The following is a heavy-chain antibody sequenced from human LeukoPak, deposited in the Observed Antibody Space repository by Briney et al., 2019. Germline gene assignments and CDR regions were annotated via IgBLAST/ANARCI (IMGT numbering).Heavy chain of an antibody. D-gene: IGHD6-19*01. Sequence: GGSLRLSCAASGFTFSNYAMIWVRQAPGKGLEWVSALSGSGATTYYADSVKGRSTISRDNSKKTLYLQMNSLRVEDTAVYYCANGKSELSSGWPRGTFWGQGTLVSVSS. CDR1: GFTFSNYA. CDR2: LSGSGATT. CDR3: ANGKSELSSGWPRGTF. J-gene: IGHJ4*02. V-gene: IGHV3-23*01.